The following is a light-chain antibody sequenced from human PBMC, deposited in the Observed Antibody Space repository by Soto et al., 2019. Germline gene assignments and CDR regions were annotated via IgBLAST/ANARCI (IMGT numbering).Light chain of an antibody. Sequence: QPVLTQPPSASGTPGQRVTISCSGSSSNIGRYALNWYQQLPGTAPKLLIYSNDQRPSGVPDRFSGSKSGTSASLAISGPQSEDEADYYCAAWDDSLNGWVFGGGTKVTVL. CDR2: SND. CDR1: SSNIGRYA. CDR3: AAWDDSLNGWV. J-gene: IGLJ3*02. V-gene: IGLV1-44*01.